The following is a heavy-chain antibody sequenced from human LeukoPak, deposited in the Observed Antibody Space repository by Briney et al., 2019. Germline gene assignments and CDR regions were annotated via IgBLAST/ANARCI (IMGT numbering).Heavy chain of an antibody. CDR1: GGSISTYY. D-gene: IGHD6-6*01. V-gene: IGHV4-4*07. J-gene: IGHJ6*03. CDR2: IYTSGST. CDR3: ARGGYSSSSNYYYYMDV. Sequence: KPSETLSLTCTVSGGSISTYYWGWIRQPAGKGLEWIGRIYTSGSTNYNPSLKSRVTMSLDTSKNQFSLKLSSVTAADTAVYYCARGGYSSSSNYYYYMDVWGKGTTVTVSS.